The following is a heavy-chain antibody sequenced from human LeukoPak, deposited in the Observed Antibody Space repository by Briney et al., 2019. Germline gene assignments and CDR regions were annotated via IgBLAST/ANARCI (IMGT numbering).Heavy chain of an antibody. CDR3: AGGAARPYVY. CDR2: RKHSGST. CDR1: GGSSRGYS. V-gene: IGHV4-34*01. J-gene: IGHJ4*02. D-gene: IGHD6-25*01. Sequence: TLFLTCAVYGGSSRGYSWRWIRQPPGKGLEWIEERKHSGSTNYNPSLKNRITIAVDTAKNQFSLKLSSVNAAVTAGYYWAGGAARPYVYLGQGTLVTDPS.